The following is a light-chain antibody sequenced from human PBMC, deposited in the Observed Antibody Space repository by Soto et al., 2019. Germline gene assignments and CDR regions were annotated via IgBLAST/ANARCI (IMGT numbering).Light chain of an antibody. CDR1: QSISSW. J-gene: IGKJ1*01. CDR3: QQYNSYPWT. CDR2: DAS. V-gene: IGKV1-5*01. Sequence: DIQMTQSPSTLSASVGDRVTITCRASQSISSWLVWYQQKPGKAPKLLIYDASSLESGVPSRFSGSGSGTEFTLPISSLQPDDFATYHCQQYNSYPWTFGQGTKVEIK.